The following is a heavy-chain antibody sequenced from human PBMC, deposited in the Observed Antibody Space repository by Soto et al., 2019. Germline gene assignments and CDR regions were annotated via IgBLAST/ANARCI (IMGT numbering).Heavy chain of an antibody. V-gene: IGHV3-15*07. Sequence: SVSNAWMNWVRQAPGKGLEWVGRIKSKTDGGTTDYAASVKGRFTISRDDSKNTLYLQMNSLKTEDTAVYYCTTYCGLVPSYYWGQGTLVTVSS. J-gene: IGHJ4*02. D-gene: IGHD2-21*01. CDR1: SVSNAW. CDR2: IKSKTDGGTT. CDR3: TTYCGLVPSYY.